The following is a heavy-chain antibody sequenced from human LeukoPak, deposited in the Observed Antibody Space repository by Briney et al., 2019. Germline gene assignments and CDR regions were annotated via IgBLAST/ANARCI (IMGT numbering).Heavy chain of an antibody. J-gene: IGHJ4*02. CDR2: ISGSGGST. V-gene: IGHV3-23*01. D-gene: IGHD6-19*01. Sequence: GGSLRLSCAASGFTFSSYAMSWVRQAPGKGLEWVSAISGSGGSTYYADSVKGRFTIARDNSKNTLYLQMNSLRAEDTAVYYCAKGSGNQWLVQGVVYWGQGTLVTVSS. CDR1: GFTFSSYA. CDR3: AKGSGNQWLVQGVVY.